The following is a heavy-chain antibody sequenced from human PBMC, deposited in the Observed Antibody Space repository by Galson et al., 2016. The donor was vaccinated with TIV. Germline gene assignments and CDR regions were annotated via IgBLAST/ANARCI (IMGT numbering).Heavy chain of an antibody. CDR1: GFTFRNHT. J-gene: IGHJ5*02. Sequence: SLRLSCATSGFTFRNHTMNWVRQAPGKGLEWVSSISTKSTHIYYADSVRGRFIVSRDNAKNSLFLQMDNLRAADTALYYCVRGTKRSLEWLFTSWGQGSLVTVSS. CDR3: VRGTKRSLEWLFTS. V-gene: IGHV3-21*01. CDR2: ISTKSTHI. D-gene: IGHD3-3*01.